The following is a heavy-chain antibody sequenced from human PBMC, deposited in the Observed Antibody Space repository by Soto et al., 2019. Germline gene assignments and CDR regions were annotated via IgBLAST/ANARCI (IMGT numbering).Heavy chain of an antibody. V-gene: IGHV3-30-3*01. D-gene: IGHD1-26*01. CDR2: ISYDGSNK. CDR1: GFTFSSYA. J-gene: IGHJ4*03. CDR3: ARSSSGSYYHY. Sequence: QVQLVESGGGVVQPGRSLRLSCAASGFTFSSYAMHWVRQAPGKGLEWVAVISYDGSNKYYADSVKGRFTISRDNSKNTLYLQMNSLSAEDTAVYYCARSSSGSYYHYWGQGTLVTGSS.